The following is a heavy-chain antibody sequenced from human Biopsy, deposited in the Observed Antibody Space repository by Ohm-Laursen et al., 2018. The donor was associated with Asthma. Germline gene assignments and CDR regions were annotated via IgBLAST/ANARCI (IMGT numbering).Heavy chain of an antibody. CDR3: VRDGTDDAFDI. Sequence: SLRLSCAASRFSFSNFAIHWVRQAPGKGLEWVGVISKDASTQDYADSVKGRFTMARDNSKNTLDLQMNSLREGDTAVYYCVRDGTDDAFDIWGQETVVSVSS. V-gene: IGHV3-30*01. CDR1: RFSFSNFA. D-gene: IGHD1-1*01. CDR2: ISKDASTQ. J-gene: IGHJ3*02.